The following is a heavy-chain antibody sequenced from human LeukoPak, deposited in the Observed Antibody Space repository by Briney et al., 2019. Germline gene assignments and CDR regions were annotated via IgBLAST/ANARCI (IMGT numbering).Heavy chain of an antibody. CDR2: IYYSGST. D-gene: IGHD6-13*01. J-gene: IGHJ5*02. V-gene: IGHV4-59*05. CDR3: ARPGSSWYSSWFDP. Sequence: KSFETLSLTCTVSGGSISSYYWSWIRQPPGKGLEWIGSIYYSGSTYYNPSLKSRVTISVDTSKNQFSLKLSSVTAADTAVYYCARPGSSWYSSWFDPWGQGTLVTVSS. CDR1: GGSISSYY.